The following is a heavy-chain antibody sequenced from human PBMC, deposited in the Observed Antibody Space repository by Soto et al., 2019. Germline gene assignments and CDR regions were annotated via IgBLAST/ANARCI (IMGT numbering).Heavy chain of an antibody. Sequence: PSETLSLICTVSGGSISSSSYYWGWIRQPPGKGLEWIGSIYYSGSTYYNPSLKSRVTISVDTSKNQFSLKLSSVTAADTAVYYCARHTPAISISDHWGQGTLVTVSS. D-gene: IGHD2-15*01. CDR3: ARHTPAISISDH. J-gene: IGHJ4*02. CDR1: GGSISSSSYY. CDR2: IYYSGST. V-gene: IGHV4-39*01.